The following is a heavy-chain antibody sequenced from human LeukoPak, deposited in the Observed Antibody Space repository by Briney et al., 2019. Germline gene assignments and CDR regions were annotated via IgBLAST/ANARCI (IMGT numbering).Heavy chain of an antibody. Sequence: GGSLRLSCAASGFTFSSYAMHWVRQAPGKGLEWVAVISYDGSNKYYADSVKGRFTISRDNSKNTLYLQMSSLRAEDTAVYYCARDSGSGYHDSSGSFFDYWGQGTLVTVSS. V-gene: IGHV3-30*04. CDR1: GFTFSSYA. CDR2: ISYDGSNK. D-gene: IGHD3-22*01. J-gene: IGHJ4*02. CDR3: ARDSGSGYHDSSGSFFDY.